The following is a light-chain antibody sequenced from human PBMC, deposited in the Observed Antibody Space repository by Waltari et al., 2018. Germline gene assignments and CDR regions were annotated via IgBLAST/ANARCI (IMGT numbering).Light chain of an antibody. V-gene: IGKV1-39*01. CDR2: AAS. J-gene: IGKJ1*01. CDR1: QNIDGF. Sequence: DIQMTQSPSTLSASVGDRVTITCRASQNIDGFLHWYQHKPGKAPKLLIYAASTLQSGVPSRFSGSGSGTHFTLTISSLQPEDFGTYYCQHTYNTPWTFGQGTRLEMK. CDR3: QHTYNTPWT.